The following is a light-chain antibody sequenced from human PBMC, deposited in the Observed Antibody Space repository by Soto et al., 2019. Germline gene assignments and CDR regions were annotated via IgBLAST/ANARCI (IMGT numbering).Light chain of an antibody. V-gene: IGKV1-5*03. CDR2: RAS. J-gene: IGKJ1*01. Sequence: DVQMTQSPSTLAASVGDRVTITCRASQKIDDWMAWYQQKHGKAPKLLIYRASNLESGVPSRFSGSGSGTEFTLTISSLQPDDFATYYCQQYHRWTFGQGTKVDI. CDR1: QKIDDW. CDR3: QQYHRWT.